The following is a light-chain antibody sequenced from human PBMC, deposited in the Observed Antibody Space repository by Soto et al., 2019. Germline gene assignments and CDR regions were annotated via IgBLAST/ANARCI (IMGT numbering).Light chain of an antibody. J-gene: IGKJ1*01. CDR1: QSVSSD. CDR3: QQYNNWPPDRT. CDR2: GAS. Sequence: EIVMTQSPATLSVSRGERATLSCRASQSVSSDLAWYQQKPGQAPRLLIYGASTRATGIPARFSGSGSGTEFTLTISSLQSEDFAIYFCQQYNNWPPDRTFGQGTKVEIK. V-gene: IGKV3-15*01.